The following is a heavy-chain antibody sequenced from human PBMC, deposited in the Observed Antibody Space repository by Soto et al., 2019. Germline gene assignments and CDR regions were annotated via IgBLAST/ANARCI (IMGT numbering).Heavy chain of an antibody. CDR1: GYNFAGYW. V-gene: IGHV5-51*01. CDR2: IYPSDSDT. CDR3: ARGGVSTRTFDY. Sequence: ESLRISCKVSGYNFAGYWISWVRQMPGKGLELMGIIYPSDSDTRYRPSFQGQVTISADKSISSAYLQWSSLRASDTAMYYCARGGVSTRTFDYWGQGTPVTAPQ. D-gene: IGHD3-3*01. J-gene: IGHJ4*02.